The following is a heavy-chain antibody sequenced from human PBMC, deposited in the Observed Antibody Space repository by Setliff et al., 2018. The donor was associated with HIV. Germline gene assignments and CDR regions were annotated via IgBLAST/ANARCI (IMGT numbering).Heavy chain of an antibody. D-gene: IGHD1-26*01. CDR2: IYPSGTR. Sequence: SETLSLTCTVSAASIRNSYWTWIRQPAGKGLEWIGRIYPSGTRNYNPSLKSRVTMSVDTSKNQFSLRLTSVSAADTALYYCAGSMGATKGSWFEPWGQGTLVTVSS. CDR1: AASIRNSY. J-gene: IGHJ5*02. V-gene: IGHV4-4*07. CDR3: AGSMGATKGSWFEP.